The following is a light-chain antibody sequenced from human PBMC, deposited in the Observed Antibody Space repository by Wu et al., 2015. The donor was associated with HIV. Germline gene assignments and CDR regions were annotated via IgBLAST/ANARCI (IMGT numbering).Light chain of an antibody. CDR3: QQYGRYPIT. J-gene: IGKJ5*01. CDR2: NSS. CDR1: QSVDYNY. Sequence: EIVLTQSPATLSLSPGESATPSCRASQSVDYNYLAWYQQKPGLPPRLLIHNSSKRATGIPDRFSGGGSGTDFTLTIGRLAPEDSAVYYCQQYGRYPITFAQGTRLEIK. V-gene: IGKV3D-20*01.